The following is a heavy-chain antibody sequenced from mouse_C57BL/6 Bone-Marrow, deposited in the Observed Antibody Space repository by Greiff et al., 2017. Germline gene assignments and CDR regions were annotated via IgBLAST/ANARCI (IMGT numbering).Heavy chain of an antibody. CDR1: GYTFTSYW. Sequence: VQLQQPGAELVKPGASVKVSCKASGYTFTSYWMHWVKQRPGQGLEWIGRIHPSDGDTNYNQKFKGKATLTVDKSSSTAYMQLSSLTSEDSAVYYCAIRNGSSSFDYWGQGTTLTVSS. J-gene: IGHJ2*01. D-gene: IGHD1-1*01. CDR3: AIRNGSSSFDY. V-gene: IGHV1-74*04. CDR2: IHPSDGDT.